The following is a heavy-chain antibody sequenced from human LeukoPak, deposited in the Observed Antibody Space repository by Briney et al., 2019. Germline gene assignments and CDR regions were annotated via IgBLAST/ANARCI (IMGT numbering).Heavy chain of an antibody. Sequence: GGSLRLSCGVSGFSVSNNYMTSVRQAPGKGLEWVPVIYKDGSTYYADPVKGRFTISRDDSNNIGYLQMNSLRGEDTAVYYCASSLYSSGWSLNSGAFDIWGQGTMVTGSS. J-gene: IGHJ3*02. CDR3: ASSLYSSGWSLNSGAFDI. CDR1: GFSVSNNY. CDR2: IYKDGST. V-gene: IGHV3-53*01. D-gene: IGHD6-13*01.